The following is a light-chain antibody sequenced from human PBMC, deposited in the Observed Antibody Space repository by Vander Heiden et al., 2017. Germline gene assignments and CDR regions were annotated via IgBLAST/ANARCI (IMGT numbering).Light chain of an antibody. CDR1: SSNLGSNT. J-gene: IGLJ2*01. CDR2: SNN. V-gene: IGLV1-44*01. Sequence: QSVLTQPPSASGTPGQRVTISCSGSSSNLGSNTVNWSQQRPGTAPKLLIYSNNQRPSGVPDRFSGSKSGTSASLAISGLQSEDEADYYCAAWDDSLNGVVFGGGTKLTVL. CDR3: AAWDDSLNGVV.